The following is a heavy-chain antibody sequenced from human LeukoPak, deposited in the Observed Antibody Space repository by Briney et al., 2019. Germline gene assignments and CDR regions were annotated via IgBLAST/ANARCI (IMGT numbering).Heavy chain of an antibody. CDR1: GFTFDDYG. CDR2: INWNGGST. Sequence: GGSLRLSCAASGFTFDDYGMSWVRQAPGKGLEWVSGINWNGGSTGYADSVKGRFTISRDNAKNSLYLQMNSLRAEDTALYYCAKGSAFIIVATIFDYWGQGTLVTVSS. D-gene: IGHD5-12*01. V-gene: IGHV3-20*04. CDR3: AKGSAFIIVATIFDY. J-gene: IGHJ4*02.